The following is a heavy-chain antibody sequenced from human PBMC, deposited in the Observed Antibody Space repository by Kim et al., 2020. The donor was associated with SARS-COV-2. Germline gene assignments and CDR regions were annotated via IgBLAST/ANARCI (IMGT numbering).Heavy chain of an antibody. D-gene: IGHD6-19*01. CDR3: ETDLAQWLASRYFYGMDV. V-gene: IGHV3-30*04. CDR2: ISYDGSNK. Sequence: GGSLRLSCAASGFTFRNYALHWVRQAPGKGLEWVAVISYDGSNKYYADSVKGRFTISRDNSKDTLYLHMNSLRIDDTALYYCETDLAQWLASRYFYGMDVWGQGTTVTVSS. CDR1: GFTFRNYA. J-gene: IGHJ6*02.